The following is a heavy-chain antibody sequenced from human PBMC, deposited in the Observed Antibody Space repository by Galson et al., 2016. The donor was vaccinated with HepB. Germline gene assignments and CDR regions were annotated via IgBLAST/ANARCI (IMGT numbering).Heavy chain of an antibody. Sequence: QSGAEVKKPGESLRISCQGSGYSFDSYWISWVRQMPGKGLEWMGTIDPSDSHTHYTPSFQGHVTISVDKSISTAYLQWSSVKASATAIYYCARFTRMVRGNLNWLDPWGQGTLVTVSS. CDR3: ARFTRMVRGNLNWLDP. J-gene: IGHJ5*02. CDR2: IDPSDSHT. D-gene: IGHD3-10*01. CDR1: GYSFDSYW. V-gene: IGHV5-10-1*01.